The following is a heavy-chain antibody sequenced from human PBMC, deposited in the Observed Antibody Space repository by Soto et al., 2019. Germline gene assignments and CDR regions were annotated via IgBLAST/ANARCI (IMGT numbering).Heavy chain of an antibody. V-gene: IGHV2-5*02. D-gene: IGHD3-10*01. J-gene: IGHJ5*02. Sequence: QITLKESGPTLVKPTKTLTLTCTFSGFSLSTSGVGVGWIRQPPGKALEWLALIYWDDDKRYSPSLKSRLTITKDNSKNQVVLTMTNMDPVDTATYYCALTYYGSGSYYNVRWFDPWGQGTLVTVSS. CDR3: ALTYYGSGSYYNVRWFDP. CDR1: GFSLSTSGVG. CDR2: IYWDDDK.